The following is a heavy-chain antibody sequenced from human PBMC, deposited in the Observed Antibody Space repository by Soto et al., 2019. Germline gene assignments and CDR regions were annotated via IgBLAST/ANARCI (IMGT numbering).Heavy chain of an antibody. V-gene: IGHV3-53*04. CDR1: GFTVTSNY. D-gene: IGHD6-13*01. J-gene: IGHJ6*03. Sequence: EVQLVESGGGLVQPGGSLRLSCAASGFTVTSNYMTWVRQAPGKGLEWVSVIDSGGSTYYADSVKGRFTISRHNSKNTLYLQMSSLRREDTAVYYCARILYSNTCYYYYMDVWGKGTTVTVSS. CDR2: IDSGGST. CDR3: ARILYSNTCYYYYMDV.